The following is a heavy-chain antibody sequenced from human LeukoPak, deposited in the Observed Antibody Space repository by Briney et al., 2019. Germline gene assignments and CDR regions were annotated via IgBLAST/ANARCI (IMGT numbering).Heavy chain of an antibody. CDR2: ISSSSSYI. J-gene: IGHJ5*02. D-gene: IGHD3-22*01. Sequence: GGSLRLSCAASGFTFSSYSMNWVRQAPGKGLEWVSSISSSSSYIYYADSVKGRFTISRDNAKNSLYLQMNSLRAEDTAVYYCARDYQSSGYVWFDPWGQGTLVTVSS. CDR3: ARDYQSSGYVWFDP. V-gene: IGHV3-21*01. CDR1: GFTFSSYS.